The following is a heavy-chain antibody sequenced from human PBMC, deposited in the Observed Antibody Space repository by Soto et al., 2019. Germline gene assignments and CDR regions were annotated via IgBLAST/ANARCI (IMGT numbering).Heavy chain of an antibody. CDR3: ARDGGAY. J-gene: IGHJ4*02. CDR1: GFTFSSYA. CDR2: MSYDGSNK. V-gene: IGHV3-30-3*01. Sequence: QVQLVESGGGVVQPGRSLRLSCAASGFTFSSYAMHWVRRAPGKGLEWMAVMSYDGSNKYYADSVKGRFTISRDKSKTTLYLQMNSLRPEDTALYYCARDGGAYWGQGTRVIVSS. D-gene: IGHD3-16*01.